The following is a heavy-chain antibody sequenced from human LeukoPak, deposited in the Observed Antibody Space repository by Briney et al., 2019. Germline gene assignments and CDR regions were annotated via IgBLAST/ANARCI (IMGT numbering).Heavy chain of an antibody. CDR3: ARLNFRSPRGLRPPYFDY. V-gene: IGHV4-39*01. CDR1: GGSISSSSYY. CDR2: IYYSGST. Sequence: SETLSLTCTVSGGSISSSSYYWGWIRQPPGKGLEWIGSIYYSGSTYYNPSLKSRVTISVDTSKNQFSLKLSSVTAADTAVYYCARLNFRSPRGLRPPYFDYWGQGTLVTVSS. J-gene: IGHJ4*02. D-gene: IGHD4-17*01.